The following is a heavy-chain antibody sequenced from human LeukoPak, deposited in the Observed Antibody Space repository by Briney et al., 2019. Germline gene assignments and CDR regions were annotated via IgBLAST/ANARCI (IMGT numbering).Heavy chain of an antibody. D-gene: IGHD1-26*01. Sequence: ASVKVSCKASGYTFTSYYIHWVRQAPGQGLEWMGVINPSGGSTTYTQNFKDRVTMTRDTSTSTVYMEVSSLRSADTGLYYCARGLVVGGTGVWAFDIWGQGTMVTVSS. J-gene: IGHJ3*02. CDR3: ARGLVVGGTGVWAFDI. CDR2: INPSGGST. V-gene: IGHV1-46*01. CDR1: GYTFTSYY.